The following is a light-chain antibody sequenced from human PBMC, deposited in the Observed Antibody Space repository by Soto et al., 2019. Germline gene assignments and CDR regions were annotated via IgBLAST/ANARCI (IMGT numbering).Light chain of an antibody. CDR2: EVS. J-gene: IGLJ2*01. CDR1: SSDVGGYNY. V-gene: IGLV2-14*01. CDR3: SSYTSSSTRV. Sequence: QSALTQPASVSGSPGQSITISCTGTSSDVGGYNYVSWYQQHPGKAPKLMIYEVSNRPSGVSHRFSGSKSGNTASLTISGLQAEDAADYYCSSYTSSSTRVFGGGTKLTVL.